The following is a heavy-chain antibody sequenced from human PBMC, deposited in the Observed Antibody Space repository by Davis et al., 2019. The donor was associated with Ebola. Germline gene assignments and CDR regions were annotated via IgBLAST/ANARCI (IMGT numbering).Heavy chain of an antibody. J-gene: IGHJ4*02. V-gene: IGHV3-23*01. D-gene: IGHD3-22*01. CDR3: AKGMSQYYYDRGYFDH. Sequence: GESLKISCAASGFTFSSNDMSWVRQAPGKGLEWVSGISGTDGSTSYADSVKGRFTISRDNSRNTLYLQMNSLRAEDTAVYHCAKGMSQYYYDRGYFDHWGQGTLVTVSS. CDR2: ISGTDGST. CDR1: GFTFSSND.